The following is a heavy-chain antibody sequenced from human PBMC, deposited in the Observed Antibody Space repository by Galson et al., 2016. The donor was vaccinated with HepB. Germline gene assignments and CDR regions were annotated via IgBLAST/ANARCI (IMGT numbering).Heavy chain of an antibody. CDR3: ARRLGGGIGYDWTFDY. J-gene: IGHJ4*02. Sequence: ETLSLTCTVSGGAIGRSSFYWGWIRQSPGKGREWIGRVYDTGNTYYNPSLKSRVTISVDPSKNKFPRKVISVTAAETAVYYCARRLGGGIGYDWTFDYWGRGNLVTVSS. CDR2: VYDTGNT. V-gene: IGHV4-39*01. D-gene: IGHD5-12*01. CDR1: GGAIGRSSFY.